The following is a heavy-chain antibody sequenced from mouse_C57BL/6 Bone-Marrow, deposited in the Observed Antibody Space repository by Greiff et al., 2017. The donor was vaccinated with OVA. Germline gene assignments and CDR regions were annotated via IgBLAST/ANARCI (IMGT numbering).Heavy chain of an antibody. V-gene: IGHV1-15*01. CDR2: IDPETGGT. D-gene: IGHD2-1*01. CDR3: TRSPNYGNYPYYIDY. Sequence: QVHVKQSGAELVRPGASVTLSCKASGYTFTDYEMHWVKQTPVHGLEWIGAIDPETGGTAYNQKFKGKAILTADKSSSTVYMELRSLTSEDSAIYYCTRSPNYGNYPYYIDYWGQGTTLTVSS. J-gene: IGHJ2*01. CDR1: GYTFTDYE.